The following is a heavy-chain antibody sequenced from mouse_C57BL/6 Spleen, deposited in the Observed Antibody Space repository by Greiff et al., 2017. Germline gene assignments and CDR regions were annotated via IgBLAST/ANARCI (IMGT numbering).Heavy chain of an antibody. CDR3: ARRGGDIPSGY. D-gene: IGHD2-13*01. CDR2: IDPSDSYT. Sequence: QVQLQQPGAELVKPGASVKLSCKASGYTFTSYWMQWVKQRPGQGLEWIGEIDPSDSYTNYNQKFKGKATLTVDTSSSTAYMQLSSLTSEDSAVYYCARRGGDIPSGYWGQGTTLTFSS. J-gene: IGHJ2*01. CDR1: GYTFTSYW. V-gene: IGHV1-50*01.